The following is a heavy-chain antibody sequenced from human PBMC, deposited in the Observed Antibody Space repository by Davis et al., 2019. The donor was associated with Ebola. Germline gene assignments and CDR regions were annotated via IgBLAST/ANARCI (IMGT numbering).Heavy chain of an antibody. CDR3: AKAVGYCSGGSCYPPGMDV. Sequence: SLKISCAASGFTFDDYAMHWVRQAPGKGLEWVSGISWNSGSIGYADSVKGRFTISRDNAKNSLYLQMNSLRAEDTALYYCAKAVGYCSGGSCYPPGMDVWGQGTTVTASS. V-gene: IGHV3-9*01. CDR2: ISWNSGSI. CDR1: GFTFDDYA. D-gene: IGHD2-15*01. J-gene: IGHJ6*02.